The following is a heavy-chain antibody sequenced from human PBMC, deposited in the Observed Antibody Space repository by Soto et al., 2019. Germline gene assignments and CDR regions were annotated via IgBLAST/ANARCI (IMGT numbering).Heavy chain of an antibody. J-gene: IGHJ5*02. V-gene: IGHV4-4*02. CDR3: ARHEGWTGPDQ. Sequence: PSETLSLTCPVSGASIGSGGWWSWVRQPPGKGLEWIAEIFHDGNTNYSPSLKSRVTISVDKSQNQFSLNVYSVTAADTAVYYCARHEGWTGPDQWGQGTLVTVSS. CDR2: IFHDGNT. D-gene: IGHD2-8*02. CDR1: GASIGSGGW.